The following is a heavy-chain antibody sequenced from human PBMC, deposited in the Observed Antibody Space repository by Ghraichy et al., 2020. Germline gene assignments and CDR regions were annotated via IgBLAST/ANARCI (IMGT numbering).Heavy chain of an antibody. D-gene: IGHD3-3*01. V-gene: IGHV3-23*01. Sequence: GGSLRLSCAASGFTFSSYAMSWVRQAPGKGLEWVSAISGSGGSTYYADSVKGRFTISRDNSKNTLYLQMNSLRAEDTAVYYCAKDSTTYYDFWSGYYTAFDIWGQGTMVTVSS. CDR3: AKDSTTYYDFWSGYYTAFDI. J-gene: IGHJ3*02. CDR1: GFTFSSYA. CDR2: ISGSGGST.